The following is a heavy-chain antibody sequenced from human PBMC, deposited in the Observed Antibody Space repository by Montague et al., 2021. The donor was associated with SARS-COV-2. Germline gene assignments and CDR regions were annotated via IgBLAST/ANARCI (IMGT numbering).Heavy chain of an antibody. CDR1: GGSISSGNYY. Sequence: IRSLTCTVSGGSISSGNYYWSWIRQPAGKGLEWIGHIYTSGSTNYNPSLKSRVTISVHTSNNQFPLKLSSVTAADTAVYYCARESGSPTYYFYYGVDVWGQGTTVTVSS. CDR2: IYTSGST. CDR3: ARESGSPTYYFYYGVDV. J-gene: IGHJ6*02. D-gene: IGHD1-26*01. V-gene: IGHV4-61*09.